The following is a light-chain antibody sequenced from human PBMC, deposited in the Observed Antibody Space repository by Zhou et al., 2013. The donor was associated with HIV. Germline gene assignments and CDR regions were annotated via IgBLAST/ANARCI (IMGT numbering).Light chain of an antibody. Sequence: EIVMTQSPATLSVSPGERATLSCRASQSVSSNLAWYQQKPGQAPRLLIYDASNRATGIPARFSGSGSGTDFTLTISSLEPEDFAVYYCQQRSNWPPPLTFGGGTKVEIK. V-gene: IGKV3-11*01. CDR1: QSVSSN. CDR3: QQRSNWPPPLT. J-gene: IGKJ4*01. CDR2: DAS.